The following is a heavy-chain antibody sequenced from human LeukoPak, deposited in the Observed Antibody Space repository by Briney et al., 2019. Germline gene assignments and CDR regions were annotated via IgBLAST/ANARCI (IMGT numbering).Heavy chain of an antibody. CDR3: ARIGYDFWSGYGNWFDP. CDR2: MNPNSGNT. J-gene: IGHJ5*02. V-gene: IGHV1-8*03. D-gene: IGHD3-3*01. CDR1: GYTFTGYD. Sequence: ASVKVSCKASGYTFTGYDINWVRQATGQGLEWMGWMNPNSGNTGYAQKFQGRVTITRNTFISTAYMELSSLRSEDTAVYYCARIGYDFWSGYGNWFDPWGQGTLVTVSS.